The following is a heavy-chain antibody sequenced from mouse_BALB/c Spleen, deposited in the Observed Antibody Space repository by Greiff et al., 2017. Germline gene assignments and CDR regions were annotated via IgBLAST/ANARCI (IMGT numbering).Heavy chain of an antibody. Sequence: VKLVESGPGLVQPSQSLSITCTVSGFSLTSYGVHWVRQSPGKGLEWLGVIWSGGSTDYNAAFISRLSISKDNSKSQVFFKMNSLQANDTAIYYCARNGYYWYFDVWGAGTTVTVSS. D-gene: IGHD2-2*01. CDR2: IWSGGST. V-gene: IGHV2-2*02. J-gene: IGHJ1*01. CDR3: ARNGYYWYFDV. CDR1: GFSLTSYG.